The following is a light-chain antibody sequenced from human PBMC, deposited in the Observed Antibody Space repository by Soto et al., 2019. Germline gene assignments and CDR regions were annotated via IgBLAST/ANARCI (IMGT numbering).Light chain of an antibody. Sequence: EIVLTQSPGTLSLSPGERATLSCRASQSVSSSYLAWYQQQPGQAPRLLIYATSSRVTGVPDRFSGSGSGRNFTLTSNRLEHEDFAVYYCQQFGGSPPRLTVGGGTKVEIK. J-gene: IGKJ4*01. CDR2: ATS. CDR3: QQFGGSPPRLT. V-gene: IGKV3-20*01. CDR1: QSVSSSY.